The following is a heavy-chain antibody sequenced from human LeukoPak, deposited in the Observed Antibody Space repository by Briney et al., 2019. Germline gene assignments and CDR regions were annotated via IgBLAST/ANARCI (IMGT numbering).Heavy chain of an antibody. CDR2: IYYSGST. J-gene: IGHJ4*02. CDR1: GGTISRYY. V-gene: IGHV4-59*01. Sequence: KPSETLPLTCTVSGGTISRYYWSWIRQPPGKGLEWIGYIYYSGSTNYNPSLKSRVTISVDTSKNQFSLKLSSVTAADTAVYYCARSITSTGTGDYWGQGTLVTVSS. D-gene: IGHD4-17*01. CDR3: ARSITSTGTGDY.